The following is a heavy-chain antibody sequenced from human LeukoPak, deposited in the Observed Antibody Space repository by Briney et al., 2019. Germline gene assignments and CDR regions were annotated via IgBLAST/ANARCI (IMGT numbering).Heavy chain of an antibody. CDR1: GFTFSSYE. CDR2: ISSSGSTI. CDR3: ARESPWDSWFDP. J-gene: IGHJ5*02. Sequence: GGSLRLSCAASGFTFSSYEMNWVRQAPGKGLDWVSYISSSGSTIYYADSVKGRFTISRDNAKNSLYLQMNSLRAEDTAVYYCARESPWDSWFDPWGQGTLVTVSS. V-gene: IGHV3-48*03. D-gene: IGHD1-26*01.